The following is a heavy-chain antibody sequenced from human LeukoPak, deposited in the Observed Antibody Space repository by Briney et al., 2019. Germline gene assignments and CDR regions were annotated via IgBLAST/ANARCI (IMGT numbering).Heavy chain of an antibody. J-gene: IGHJ6*02. CDR1: GFTFSSYS. V-gene: IGHV3-21*01. Sequence: GGSLRLSCAASGFTFSSYSMNWVRQAPGKGLEWVSSTSSSSSYIYYADSVKGRFTISRDNAKNSLYLQMNSLRAEDTAVYYCASGDSSGYYYWGYYYYYGMDVWGQGTTVTVSS. CDR3: ASGDSSGYYYWGYYYYYGMDV. CDR2: TSSSSSYI. D-gene: IGHD3-22*01.